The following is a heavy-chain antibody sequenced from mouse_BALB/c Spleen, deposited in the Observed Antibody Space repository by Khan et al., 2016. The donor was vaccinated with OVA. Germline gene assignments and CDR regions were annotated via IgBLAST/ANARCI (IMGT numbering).Heavy chain of an antibody. CDR3: ARAYYRDDGYYAMDY. D-gene: IGHD2-14*01. V-gene: IGHV2-6-4*01. Sequence: QVQLKESGPGLVAPSQSLSITCTVSGFSLSRYNIHWVRQPPGKGLEWLGMIWGGGGTDYNSTLKIRLSISKDNSKSQVFLKMHSLQTDDTAMYYCARAYYRDDGYYAMDYWGQGTSVTVSS. J-gene: IGHJ4*01. CDR2: IWGGGGT. CDR1: GFSLSRYN.